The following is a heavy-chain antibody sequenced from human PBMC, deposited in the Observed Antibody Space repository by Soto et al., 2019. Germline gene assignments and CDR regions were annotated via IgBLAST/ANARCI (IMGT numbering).Heavy chain of an antibody. Sequence: SVKVSCNASGYTFTSYGFSWVRQAPGQGLEWMGWISAYNGNTNYAQKLKGRVTMTTDTSTSTAYMELRSLRSDDTAVYYCARAGTVVTPEACWFDPWGQGTLVTVSS. J-gene: IGHJ5*02. CDR3: ARAGTVVTPEACWFDP. CDR1: GYTFTSYG. CDR2: ISAYNGNT. D-gene: IGHD2-21*02. V-gene: IGHV1-18*04.